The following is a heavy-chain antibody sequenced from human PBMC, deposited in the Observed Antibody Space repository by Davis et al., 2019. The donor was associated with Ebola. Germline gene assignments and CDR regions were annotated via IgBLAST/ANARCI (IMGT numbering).Heavy chain of an antibody. V-gene: IGHV3-53*01. D-gene: IGHD4-17*01. Sequence: GGSLRLSCAASGFTVSSNYMSWVRQAPGKGLEWVSVIYSGGSTYYADSVKGRLSVSRDNSKNTVYLQMDSLRVEDTAIYYCAKDNYAVTIMVGAFDIWGQGTVVTVSS. J-gene: IGHJ3*02. CDR1: GFTVSSNY. CDR3: AKDNYAVTIMVGAFDI. CDR2: IYSGGST.